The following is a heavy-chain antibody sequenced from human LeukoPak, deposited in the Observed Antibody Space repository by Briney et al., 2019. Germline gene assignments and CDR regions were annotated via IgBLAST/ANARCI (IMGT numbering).Heavy chain of an antibody. J-gene: IGHJ3*02. D-gene: IGHD3-10*01. CDR3: ARQLLWFGEFWFGAFDI. CDR1: GFTFSSYE. CDR2: ISRSGSPI. V-gene: IGHV3-48*03. Sequence: GGSLRLSCAASGFTFSSYEMNWVRQAPGKGLEWVSHISRSGSPIYYADSVQGRFTISRVDATNSLYLQMNSLRAEDTAVYYCARQLLWFGEFWFGAFDIWGQGTMVTVSS.